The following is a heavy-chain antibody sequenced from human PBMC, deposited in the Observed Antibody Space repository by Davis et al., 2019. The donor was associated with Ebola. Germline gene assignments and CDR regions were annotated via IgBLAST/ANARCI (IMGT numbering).Heavy chain of an antibody. Sequence: PGGSLRLSCAASGFIVSSNYMSWVRQAPGKGLEWVSTLGTSADTYYADCVKGRFTISSDNSKNTLYLQMNGLRVEDTAIYYRAKDTSNIWFDIWGQGTMVTVSS. V-gene: IGHV3-53*01. CDR3: AKDTSNIWFDI. D-gene: IGHD1-26*01. J-gene: IGHJ3*02. CDR1: GFIVSSNY. CDR2: LGTSADT.